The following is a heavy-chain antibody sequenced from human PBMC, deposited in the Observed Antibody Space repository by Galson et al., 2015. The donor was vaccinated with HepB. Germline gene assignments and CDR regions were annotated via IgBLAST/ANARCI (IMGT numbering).Heavy chain of an antibody. J-gene: IGHJ4*01. CDR2: IKQDGTEK. CDR3: GRAYYYGSRSYYHPSEPFDY. V-gene: IGHV3-7*03. D-gene: IGHD3-10*01. Sequence: SLRLSCADSGFTFSSYWMSWVRQAPGKGLEWVATIKQDGTEKYYVDSVKGRFTISRDNAKNSLYLQMDSLRAEDTAVYYCGRAYYYGSRSYYHPSEPFDYWGHEALVTGSS. CDR1: GFTFSSYW.